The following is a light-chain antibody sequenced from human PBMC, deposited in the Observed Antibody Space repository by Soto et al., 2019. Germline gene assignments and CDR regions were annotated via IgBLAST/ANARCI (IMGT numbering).Light chain of an antibody. CDR1: QGVSAY. CDR2: GAS. Sequence: TQSPSSLSASVGDRVTITCRASQGVSAYLLWYQQKPGQAPRLLIYGASSRATGIPDRFSGSGSGTDFTLTISRLEPEDFAVYYCQHYGNTPPSVTFGPGTKVDIK. V-gene: IGKV3-20*01. J-gene: IGKJ3*01. CDR3: QHYGNTPPSVT.